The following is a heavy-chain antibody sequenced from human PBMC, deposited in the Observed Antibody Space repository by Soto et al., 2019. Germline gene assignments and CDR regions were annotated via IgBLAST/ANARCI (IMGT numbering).Heavy chain of an antibody. J-gene: IGHJ5*02. CDR3: ARAAVYCSGGSCYSGWFDP. D-gene: IGHD2-15*01. CDR2: INHSGST. Sequence: SETLSLTCAVYGGSFSGYYWSWIRQPPGKGLEWIGEINHSGSTNYNPSLKSRVTISVDTSKNQFSLKLSSVTAADTAVYYCARAAVYCSGGSCYSGWFDPWGQGTLVTVSS. V-gene: IGHV4-34*01. CDR1: GGSFSGYY.